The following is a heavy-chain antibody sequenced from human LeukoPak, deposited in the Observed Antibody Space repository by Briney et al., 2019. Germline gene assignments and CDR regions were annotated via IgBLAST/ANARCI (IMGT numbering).Heavy chain of an antibody. D-gene: IGHD7-27*01. V-gene: IGHV4-39*01. Sequence: SETLSLTCIVSGGSISSSSYYWGWIRQPPGKGLEWIGSIYYSGSTSYNPSLKSRVTISVDTSKNQFSLKLSSVTAADTAVYYCARGWGYFDSWGQGTLVTVSS. CDR2: IYYSGST. CDR1: GGSISSSSYY. J-gene: IGHJ4*02. CDR3: ARGWGYFDS.